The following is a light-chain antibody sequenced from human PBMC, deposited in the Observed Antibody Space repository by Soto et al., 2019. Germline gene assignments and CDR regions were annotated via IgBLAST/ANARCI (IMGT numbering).Light chain of an antibody. CDR1: QSVRSNY. CDR3: QQYGSSPLT. CDR2: DAS. J-gene: IGKJ1*01. V-gene: IGKV3-20*01. Sequence: EIVLTQSPGTLSLSPGERATLFCRASQSVRSNYLAWYQQKPGQAPRLLIYDASSRATGIPDRFGDTGSGTDFTLTISRVEPEDFAVFYCQQYGSSPLTFGQGTQVEIK.